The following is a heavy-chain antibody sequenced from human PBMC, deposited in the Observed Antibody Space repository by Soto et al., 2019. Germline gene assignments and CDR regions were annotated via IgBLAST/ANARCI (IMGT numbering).Heavy chain of an antibody. V-gene: IGHV3-7*03. D-gene: IGHD3-10*01. CDR2: IKQDGREK. CDR1: GFGFSSYW. Sequence: EVQLVESGGDLVQPGGSLRLSCAASGFGFSSYWLPWVRQAPGKGLEWVANIKQDGREKYYVASVKCRFTISRDNGNNLLYLQMHSLTPDDTAVYYCAGDGVRNGAYNGWLDPWGQGTLVTVSS. CDR3: AGDGVRNGAYNGWLDP. J-gene: IGHJ5*02.